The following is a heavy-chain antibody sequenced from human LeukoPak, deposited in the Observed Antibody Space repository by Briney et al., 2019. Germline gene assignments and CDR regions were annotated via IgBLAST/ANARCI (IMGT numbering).Heavy chain of an antibody. CDR2: IYYSGST. Sequence: PSETLSLTCTVSGGSISSYYWSWIRQPPGKGLEWIGYIYYSGSTNYNPSLKSRVTISVDTSKNQFSLKLSSVTAADTAVYYCARANNEQRLVRDYYYGMDVWGQGTTVTVSS. CDR1: GGSISSYY. V-gene: IGHV4-59*01. CDR3: ARANNEQRLVRDYYYGMDV. J-gene: IGHJ6*02. D-gene: IGHD6-13*01.